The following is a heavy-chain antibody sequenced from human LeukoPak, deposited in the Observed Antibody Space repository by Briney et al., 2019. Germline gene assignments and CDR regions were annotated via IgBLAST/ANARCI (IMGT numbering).Heavy chain of an antibody. J-gene: IGHJ4*02. Sequence: GESLEISCKGSGYNFTSYGISWGRQAPGQGLGGMGWISPYNGNTNYAQKFQGRVTLTTDTSTSTAYMELRSLRSDDTAVYYCARGPHERSGYPDDWGQGTLVTVSS. CDR2: ISPYNGNT. D-gene: IGHD3-22*01. CDR1: GYNFTSYG. V-gene: IGHV1-18*01. CDR3: ARGPHERSGYPDD.